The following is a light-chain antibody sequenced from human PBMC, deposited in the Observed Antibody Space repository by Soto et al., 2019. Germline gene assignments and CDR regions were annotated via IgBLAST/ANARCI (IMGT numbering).Light chain of an antibody. J-gene: IGLJ2*01. CDR2: ENN. Sequence: NFMLTQPHSVSESPGKTVTISCTRSSGSIASNDLQWYQQRPGSDPPTVIYENNQRPSWVPDRFSGSTDGASNAASLTTAGLPTEDDADYYCQSYDSSTVVFGGGTKLTVL. CDR1: SGSIASND. V-gene: IGLV6-57*04. CDR3: QSYDSSTVV.